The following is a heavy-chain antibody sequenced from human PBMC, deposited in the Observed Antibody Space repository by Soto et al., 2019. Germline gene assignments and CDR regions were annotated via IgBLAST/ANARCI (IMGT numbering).Heavy chain of an antibody. Sequence: PSETLSLTCTVSGGSISSSRCHWGWIRQPPGKGLEWIASIKYSGTTFYNPSLKSRVTLSVDTSKNQFALKLSSVTAAETAVYYCARGWWEREGYVMDVWGQGTTVTVS. CDR1: GGSISSSRCH. D-gene: IGHD1-26*01. V-gene: IGHV4-39*01. J-gene: IGHJ6*02. CDR2: IKYSGTT. CDR3: ARGWWEREGYVMDV.